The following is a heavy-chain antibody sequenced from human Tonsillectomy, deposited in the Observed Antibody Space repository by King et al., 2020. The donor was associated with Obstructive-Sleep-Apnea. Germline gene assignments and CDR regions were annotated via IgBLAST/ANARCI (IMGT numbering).Heavy chain of an antibody. V-gene: IGHV3-53*04. CDR1: GFTVSSNY. J-gene: IGHJ4*02. Sequence: VQRVESGGGLVQPGGSLRLSCAASGFTVSSNYMSWVRQAPGKGLEWGSVIYSGGSTYYAGSGKGRFTISRHNSKNTLYLQMNSLRAEDTAVYYWARGGYSYGPYYFDYWGQGTLVTVSS. CDR2: IYSGGST. D-gene: IGHD5-18*01. CDR3: ARGGYSYGPYYFDY.